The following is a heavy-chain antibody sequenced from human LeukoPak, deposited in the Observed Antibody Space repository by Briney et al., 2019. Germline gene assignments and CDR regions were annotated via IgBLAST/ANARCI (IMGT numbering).Heavy chain of an antibody. D-gene: IGHD5-18*01. CDR3: ASRWGYSYGTDYFDY. Sequence: AXGQGLXXXXXXIPIFGTANYAQKFQGRVTITADESTSTAYMELSSLRSEDTAVYYCASRWGYSYGTDYFDYWGQGTLVTVSS. CDR2: XIPIFGTA. V-gene: IGHV1-69*01. J-gene: IGHJ4*02.